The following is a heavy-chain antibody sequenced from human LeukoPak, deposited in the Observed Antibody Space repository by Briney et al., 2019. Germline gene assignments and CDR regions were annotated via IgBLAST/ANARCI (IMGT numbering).Heavy chain of an antibody. V-gene: IGHV4-38-2*01. Sequence: SETLSLTCAVSGYSISSGYYWGWIRPPPGKGLEWIGSIYHSGSTYYNPSLKSRVTISVDTSKNQLSLKLSSVTAADTAVYYCARPSLGLPAAFFDYWGQGALVTISS. J-gene: IGHJ4*02. CDR3: ARPSLGLPAAFFDY. CDR1: GYSISSGYY. CDR2: IYHSGST. D-gene: IGHD2-2*01.